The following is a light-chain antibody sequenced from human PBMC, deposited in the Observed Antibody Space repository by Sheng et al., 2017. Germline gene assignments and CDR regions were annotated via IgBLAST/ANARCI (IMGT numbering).Light chain of an antibody. Sequence: IVLTQSPGTLSLSPGERATLSCRASQRVSSNYLAWYQQKPGQAPRLLIYDASNRATGIPARFSGSGSGTDFTLTISSLEPEDFAVYYCQQRSNWSYTFGQGTKLEIK. CDR2: DAS. J-gene: IGKJ2*01. V-gene: IGKV3-11*01. CDR3: QQRSNWSYT. CDR1: QRVSSN.